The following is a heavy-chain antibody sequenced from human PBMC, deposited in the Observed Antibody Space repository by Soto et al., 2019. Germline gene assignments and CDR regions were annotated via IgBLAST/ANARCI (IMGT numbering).Heavy chain of an antibody. D-gene: IGHD4-17*01. Sequence: PSETLSLTCTVSGGSISSYYWSWIRQPPGKGLEWIGYIYYSGSTNYNPSLKSRVTISVDTSKNQFSLKLSSVTAADTAVYYCARGTREDGDYGYYYYMDVWGKGTTVTVSS. J-gene: IGHJ6*03. V-gene: IGHV4-59*01. CDR3: ARGTREDGDYGYYYYMDV. CDR1: GGSISSYY. CDR2: IYYSGST.